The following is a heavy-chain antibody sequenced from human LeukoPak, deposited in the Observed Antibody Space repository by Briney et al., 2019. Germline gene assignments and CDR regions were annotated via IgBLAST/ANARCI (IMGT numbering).Heavy chain of an antibody. D-gene: IGHD2-2*02. CDR2: IWCDGSNK. CDR3: ARETYCSSTSCYTDY. CDR1: GFTFSSYG. V-gene: IGHV3-33*01. J-gene: IGHJ4*02. Sequence: GSLRLSCAASGFTFSSYGMHWVRQAPGKGLEWVAVIWCDGSNKYYADSVKGRFTISRDNSKNTLYLQMNSLRAEDTAVYYCARETYCSSTSCYTDYWGQGTLVTVSS.